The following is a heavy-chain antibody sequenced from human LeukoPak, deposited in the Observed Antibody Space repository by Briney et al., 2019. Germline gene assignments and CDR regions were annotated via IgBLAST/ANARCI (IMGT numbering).Heavy chain of an antibody. CDR2: IYPNSGAT. CDR3: GTLLSNGPFDY. Sequence: GASVKVSCKASGYIFTDYYMHWVRQAPGQELGWMGYIYPNSGATKYAQKFQGRVTMTRDTSISTAYMGLSGLRSDDTAVYYCGTLLSNGPFDYWGQGSLVTVSS. V-gene: IGHV1-2*02. J-gene: IGHJ4*02. CDR1: GYIFTDYY.